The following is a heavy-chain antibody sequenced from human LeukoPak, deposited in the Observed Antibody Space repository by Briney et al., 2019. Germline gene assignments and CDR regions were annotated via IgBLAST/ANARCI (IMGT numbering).Heavy chain of an antibody. CDR3: AKDRGYCSSTSCYLYGMDV. D-gene: IGHD2-2*01. V-gene: IGHV3-23*01. CDR1: GFTFNNYA. Sequence: GGSLRLSCAASGFTFNNYAMSWVRQAPGKGLEWVSAISGSGVSTYYADSVKGRFTISRDNSKNTLYLQMDSLRAEDTAVYYCAKDRGYCSSTSCYLYGMDVWGQGTTVTVSS. J-gene: IGHJ6*02. CDR2: ISGSGVST.